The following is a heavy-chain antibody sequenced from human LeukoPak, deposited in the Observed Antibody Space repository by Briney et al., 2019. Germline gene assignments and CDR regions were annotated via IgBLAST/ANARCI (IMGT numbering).Heavy chain of an antibody. J-gene: IGHJ4*02. CDR2: IIPIVGMA. CDR3: ARNYYGGDDY. D-gene: IGHD4-23*01. Sequence: GASVKVSCKASGGTFNSYAISWVRQAPGQGLEWMGRIIPIVGMANYAPKFQGRVTITADKSTSTAYMELSSLRSEDTAVYYCARNYYGGDDYWGQGTLVTVSS. V-gene: IGHV1-69*04. CDR1: GGTFNSYA.